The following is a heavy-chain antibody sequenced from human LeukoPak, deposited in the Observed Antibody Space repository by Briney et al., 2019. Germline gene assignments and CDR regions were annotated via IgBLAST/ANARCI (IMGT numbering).Heavy chain of an antibody. CDR2: INHSGST. J-gene: IGHJ5*02. Sequence: SETLSLTCAVYGGSFSGYYWSWIRQPPGKGLEWIGEINHSGSTNYNPSLKSRVTISVDTSKNQFSLKLSSVTAADTAVYYCARQGTLTASKYYDILTGYESYNWFDPWGQGTLVTVSS. CDR3: ARQGTLTASKYYDILTGYESYNWFDP. V-gene: IGHV4-34*01. CDR1: GGSFSGYY. D-gene: IGHD3-9*01.